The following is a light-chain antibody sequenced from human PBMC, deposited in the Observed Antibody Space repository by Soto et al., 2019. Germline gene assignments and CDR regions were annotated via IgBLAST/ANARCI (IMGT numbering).Light chain of an antibody. J-gene: IGLJ2*01. CDR1: SSDVGTYNL. V-gene: IGLV2-23*01. CDR2: GGS. CDR3: CSYVGSSTVI. Sequence: QSVLTQPASVSGSPGQSITISCTGTSSDVGTYNLVSWYQQHPGKAPKLMIYGGSKRPSGVSYRFSGSKSGNTASLTISGLQAEDEADYYCCSYVGSSTVIFGGGTKLTVL.